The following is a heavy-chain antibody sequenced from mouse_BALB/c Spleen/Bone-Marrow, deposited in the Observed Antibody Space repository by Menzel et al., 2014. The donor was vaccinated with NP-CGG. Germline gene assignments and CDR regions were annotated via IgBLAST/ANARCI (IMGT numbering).Heavy chain of an antibody. CDR2: ISSGGGST. CDR3: ARPLYYYGSSPFYAMDY. Sequence: EVNVVESGGGLVKPGGSLKLSCAASGFAFSSYDMSWVRQTPEKRLEWVAYISSGGGSTYYPDTVKGRFTISRDNAKNTLYLQMSSPKSEDTAMYYCARPLYYYGSSPFYAMDYWGQGTSVTVSS. J-gene: IGHJ4*01. V-gene: IGHV5-12-1*01. D-gene: IGHD1-1*01. CDR1: GFAFSSYD.